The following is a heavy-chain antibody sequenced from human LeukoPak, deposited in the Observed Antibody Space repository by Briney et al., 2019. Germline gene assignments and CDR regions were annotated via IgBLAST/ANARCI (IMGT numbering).Heavy chain of an antibody. J-gene: IGHJ6*02. CDR2: ISYDGSNK. V-gene: IGHV3-30-3*01. Sequence: GGSLRLSCAASGFTFSSYAMHWVRQAPGKGLEWVAVISYDGSNKYYADSVKGRFTISRDNSKNTLYLQMNSLRAEDTAVYYCARKPNMFRGIAGMDVWGQGTTVTVSS. CDR1: GFTFSSYA. CDR3: ARKPNMFRGIAGMDV. D-gene: IGHD3-10*01.